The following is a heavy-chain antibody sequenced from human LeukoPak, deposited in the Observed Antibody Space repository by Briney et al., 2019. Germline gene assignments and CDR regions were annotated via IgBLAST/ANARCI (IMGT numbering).Heavy chain of an antibody. D-gene: IGHD3-22*01. J-gene: IGHJ3*02. Sequence: PGGSLRLSCAASGFTFSSYGMSWVRQAPGKGLEWVSAISGSGGSTYYADSVKGRFTISRDNSKNTLYLQMNSLRAEDTAVYYCAKSITMIVVARDAFDIWGQGTMVTVSS. CDR3: AKSITMIVVARDAFDI. CDR2: ISGSGGST. CDR1: GFTFSSYG. V-gene: IGHV3-23*01.